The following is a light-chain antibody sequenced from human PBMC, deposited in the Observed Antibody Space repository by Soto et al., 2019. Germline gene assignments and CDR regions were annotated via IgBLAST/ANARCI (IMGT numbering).Light chain of an antibody. CDR3: QHRNSWPLT. J-gene: IGKJ4*01. Sequence: EIVLSQSPATLSLSPGERATLSCRASQSISSYLAWYQQEPGQAPRLLIYDASNRATGIPARFSGSGSGTDFTLTTSSLEPEDVAVYYCQHRNSWPLTFGGGTKVEIK. CDR1: QSISSY. CDR2: DAS. V-gene: IGKV3-11*01.